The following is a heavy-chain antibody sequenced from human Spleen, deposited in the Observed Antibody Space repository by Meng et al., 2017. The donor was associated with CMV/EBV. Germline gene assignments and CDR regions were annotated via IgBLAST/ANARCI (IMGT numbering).Heavy chain of an antibody. D-gene: IGHD2-2*01. CDR2: IYAGVTT. J-gene: IGHJ6*02. Sequence: GESLKISCAASGFTVGRNYMSWVRQAPGKGLEWISIIYAGVTTDYADSVKGRVTISRDNSKNMVYLQMNSLKPEDTAVYYCARLRCSTSCPNEDYYYYGMDVWGQGTTVTVSS. V-gene: IGHV3-66*02. CDR1: GFTVGRNY. CDR3: ARLRCSTSCPNEDYYYYGMDV.